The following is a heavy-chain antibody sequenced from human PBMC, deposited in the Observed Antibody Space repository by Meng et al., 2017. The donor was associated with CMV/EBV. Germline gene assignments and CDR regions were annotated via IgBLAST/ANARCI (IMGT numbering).Heavy chain of an antibody. CDR3: ARDLGDTAIY. CDR1: GYTFTGYY. V-gene: IGHV1-2*02. D-gene: IGHD5-18*01. CDR2: INPNSGGT. J-gene: IGHJ4*02. Sequence: QRVHSGAAVKMPGASVKFPCKLSGYTFTGYYMHWVRQAPGQGLEWMGWINPNSGGTNYAQKFQGRVTMTRDTSISTAYMELSRLRSDDTAVYYCARDLGDTAIYWGQGTLVTVSS.